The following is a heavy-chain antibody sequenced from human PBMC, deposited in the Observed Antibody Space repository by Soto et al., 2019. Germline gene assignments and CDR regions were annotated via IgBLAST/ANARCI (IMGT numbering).Heavy chain of an antibody. Sequence: VVLVESGGGLVKPGESLRLSCAASGFTFTTYTMTWVRQAPGKGLEWVSVISSRSGSSKYYADSVKGRFTISRDNAKNSLYLQMNSLSADDTAMYYCARKGVSNLDYWGQGTLVTVSS. J-gene: IGHJ4*02. CDR2: ISSRSGSSK. CDR1: GFTFTTYT. V-gene: IGHV3-21*01. D-gene: IGHD2-8*01. CDR3: ARKGVSNLDY.